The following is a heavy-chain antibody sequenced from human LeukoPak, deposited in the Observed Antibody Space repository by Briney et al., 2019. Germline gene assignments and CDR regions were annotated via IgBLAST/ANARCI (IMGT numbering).Heavy chain of an antibody. D-gene: IGHD5-18*01. CDR3: ATSGCAYGALDI. V-gene: IGHV1-2*04. CDR1: GYTFTGYY. Sequence: ASVKVSCKASGYTFTGYYMHWVRQAPGQGLEWMGWIHPNSGGTNYAQKFQAWVTMTRDTSISTAYMELSRLRSDDTAVYYCATSGCAYGALDIWGQGTMVTVSS. J-gene: IGHJ3*02. CDR2: IHPNSGGT.